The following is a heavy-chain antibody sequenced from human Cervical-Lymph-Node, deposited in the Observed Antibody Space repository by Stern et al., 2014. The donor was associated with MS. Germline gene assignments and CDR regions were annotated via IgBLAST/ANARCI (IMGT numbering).Heavy chain of an antibody. CDR3: ARGHRDTSQLLKSSYYYGFDV. J-gene: IGHJ6*02. D-gene: IGHD5-24*01. CDR1: GGSFSPYF. CDR2: INHRGTA. V-gene: IGHV4-34*01. Sequence: QVQLQQWGAGLLKPSETLSLTCAVYGGSFSPYFWSWIRQPPGKGLEWFGEINHRGTATYNPSLKSRVSASIDTSKIQFSLKVTSVTAADTAVYYCARGHRDTSQLLKSSYYYGFDVWGQGTTVIVSS.